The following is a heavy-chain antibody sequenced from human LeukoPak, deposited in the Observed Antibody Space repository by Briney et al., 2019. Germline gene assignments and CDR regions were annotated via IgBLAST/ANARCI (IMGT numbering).Heavy chain of an antibody. CDR3: ARDPSNTSGRNILFDY. CDR2: ISCHNGDT. V-gene: IGHV1-18*01. D-gene: IGHD6-19*01. J-gene: IGHJ4*02. CDR1: GYTFTRYG. Sequence: GASVTVSCKTSGYTFTRYGISWVRQAPGQGLEWMGWISCHNGDTNYAQNFQGRVTMTTDTSTTTVYMELRSLRSDDTAVYYCARDPSNTSGRNILFDYWGQGALVTVSS.